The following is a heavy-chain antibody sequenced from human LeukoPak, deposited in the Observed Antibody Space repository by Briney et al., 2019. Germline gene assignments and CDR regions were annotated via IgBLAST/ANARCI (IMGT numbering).Heavy chain of an antibody. Sequence: ASVKVSCKASGYTFTSYDINWVRQATGQGLEWMGWMNPNSGNTGYAQKFQGRVTMTRNTSISTAYMELSSLRSEDTAVYYCARARAAAGIDFDSWGQGTLVTVSS. V-gene: IGHV1-8*01. CDR3: ARARAAAGIDFDS. CDR1: GYTFTSYD. CDR2: MNPNSGNT. J-gene: IGHJ4*02. D-gene: IGHD6-13*01.